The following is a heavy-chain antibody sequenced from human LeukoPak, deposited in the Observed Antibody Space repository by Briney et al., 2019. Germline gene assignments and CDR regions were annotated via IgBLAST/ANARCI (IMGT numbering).Heavy chain of an antibody. CDR3: ARDDFWSGYSTDNWFDP. D-gene: IGHD3-3*01. CDR2: IYYSGST. Sequence: SETLSLTCTVSGGSISSYYWSWIRQPPGKGLEWIGYIYYSGSTNYNPSLKSRVTISVDTSKNQFSLKLSSVTAADTAVYYCARDDFWSGYSTDNWFDPWGQGTLVTVSS. V-gene: IGHV4-59*12. J-gene: IGHJ5*02. CDR1: GGSISSYY.